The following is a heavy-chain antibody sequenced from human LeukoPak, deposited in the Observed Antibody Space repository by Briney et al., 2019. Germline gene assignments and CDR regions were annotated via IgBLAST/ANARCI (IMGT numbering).Heavy chain of an antibody. D-gene: IGHD6-13*01. V-gene: IGHV3-7*01. J-gene: IGHJ6*03. CDR3: ARGPRSSSWVRYYYYYYMDV. Sequence: GGSLRLSCAASGFTFSSYWMSWVRQAPGKGLEWVANIKQDGSEKYYVDSVKGRFTISRDNAKNSLYLQMNSLRAEDTAVYYCARGPRSSSWVRYYYYYYMDVWGKGTTVTISS. CDR2: IKQDGSEK. CDR1: GFTFSSYW.